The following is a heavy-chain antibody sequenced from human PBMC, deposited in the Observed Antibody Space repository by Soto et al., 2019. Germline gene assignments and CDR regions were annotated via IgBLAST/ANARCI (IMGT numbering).Heavy chain of an antibody. J-gene: IGHJ5*02. CDR3: ARDQGVVVTADNWSDP. CDR2: IFSSGST. Sequence: SETLSLTCTVSGGSITDYSWAWIRQPAGKGLEWIGRIFSSGSTNYNPSLKGRITMSLDTSKNQFSLKLNSATATDTAVYFCARDQGVVVTADNWSDPWGQGILVTVSS. D-gene: IGHD2-21*02. V-gene: IGHV4-4*07. CDR1: GGSITDYS.